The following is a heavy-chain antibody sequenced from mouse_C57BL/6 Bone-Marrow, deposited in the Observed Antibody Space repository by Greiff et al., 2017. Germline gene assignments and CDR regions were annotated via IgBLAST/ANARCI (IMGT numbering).Heavy chain of an antibody. D-gene: IGHD1-1*01. J-gene: IGHJ2*01. Sequence: EVQLVESGPELVKPGASVKISCKASGYSFTGYYMNWVKQSPEKSLEWIGEINPSTGGTTYNQKFKAKATLTVDKSSSTAYMQLKSLTSEDSAVYYCARCYYGSLYYWGQGTTLTVSS. CDR2: INPSTGGT. CDR1: GYSFTGYY. V-gene: IGHV1-42*01. CDR3: ARCYYGSLYY.